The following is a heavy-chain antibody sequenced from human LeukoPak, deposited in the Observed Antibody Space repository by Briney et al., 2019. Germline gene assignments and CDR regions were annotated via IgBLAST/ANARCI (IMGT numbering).Heavy chain of an antibody. CDR1: GGSISSSSYY. V-gene: IGHV4-39*07. J-gene: IGHJ4*02. CDR3: ARVVVVPAEYYFDY. Sequence: PSETLSLTCTVSGGSISSSSYYWGWIRQPPGKGLEWIGSIYYSGSTYYNPSLKSRVTISVDTSKNQFSLKLSSVTAADTAVYYCARVVVVPAEYYFDYWGQGTLVTVSS. CDR2: IYYSGST. D-gene: IGHD2-2*01.